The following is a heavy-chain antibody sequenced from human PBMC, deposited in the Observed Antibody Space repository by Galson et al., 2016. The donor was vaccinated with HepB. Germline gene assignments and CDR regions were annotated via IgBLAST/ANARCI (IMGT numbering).Heavy chain of an antibody. J-gene: IGHJ6*02. V-gene: IGHV4-59*01. D-gene: IGHD2-15*01. CDR3: ARDRVVVGGFYGMDA. CDR2: IHYSGNT. CDR1: GGSISGYY. Sequence: SETLSLTCTVSGGSISGYYWNWIRQAPGKGLEWIGNIHYSGNTNYNPSLKRRVTMSVDPSKRQFSLKVTSVTAADTAVYYCARDRVVVGGFYGMDAWGQGTTVIVSS.